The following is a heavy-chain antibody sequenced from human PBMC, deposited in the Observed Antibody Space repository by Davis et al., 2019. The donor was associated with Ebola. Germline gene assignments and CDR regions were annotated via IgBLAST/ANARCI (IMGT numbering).Heavy chain of an antibody. V-gene: IGHV3-7*03. D-gene: IGHD1-26*01. CDR3: ANYRYCGSYPNWFDP. CDR1: GFTFSSYW. J-gene: IGHJ5*02. Sequence: GSPRPPCASSGFTFSSYWMSWVRQAPGKGLEWVANIKQDGSEKYYVDSVKGRFTISRDNAKNSLYLQMNSLRAEDTAVYYCANYRYCGSYPNWFDPWGQGTLVTVSS. CDR2: IKQDGSEK.